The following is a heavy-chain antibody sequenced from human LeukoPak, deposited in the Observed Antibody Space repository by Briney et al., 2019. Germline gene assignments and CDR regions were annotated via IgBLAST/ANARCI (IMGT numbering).Heavy chain of an antibody. V-gene: IGHV1-3*04. D-gene: IGHD3-22*01. CDR1: GYTFTNYD. Sequence: ASVKVSCKTSGYTFTNYDMHWVRQAPRQSLEWMGWINTGNGNTKSSQKFQDRVTLTRDTSASTAYMELNSLSSEDTAVYYCARVPLHDASGRYYPHWGQGTLVTVSS. CDR3: ARVPLHDASGRYYPH. J-gene: IGHJ1*01. CDR2: INTGNGNT.